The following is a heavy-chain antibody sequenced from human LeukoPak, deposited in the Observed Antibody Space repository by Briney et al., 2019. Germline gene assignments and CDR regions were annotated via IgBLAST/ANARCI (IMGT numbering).Heavy chain of an antibody. CDR3: AKDYYYDSSGPFDY. V-gene: IGHV3-9*03. Sequence: GGSLRLSCAASGFTFDDYAMHWVRQAPGKGLEWVSGISWNSGSIGYADSVKGRFTISRDDAKNSLYLQMNSLRAEDMALYYCAKDYYYDSSGPFDYWGQGTLVTVSS. CDR1: GFTFDDYA. D-gene: IGHD3-22*01. CDR2: ISWNSGSI. J-gene: IGHJ4*02.